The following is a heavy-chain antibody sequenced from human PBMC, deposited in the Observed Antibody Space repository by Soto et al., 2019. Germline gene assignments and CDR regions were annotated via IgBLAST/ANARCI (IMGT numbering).Heavy chain of an antibody. CDR3: ASDPLDVKDYSNYGSWDYYNYYMDF. CDR2: IIPILGIA. D-gene: IGHD4-4*01. Sequence: GASVKVSCKASGGTFSSYTISWVRQAPGQGLEWMGRIIPILGIANYAQKFQGRVTITADKSTSTAYMELSSLRSEDTTVYYCASDPLDVKDYSNYGSWDYYNYYMDFWGKGTTVTVSS. CDR1: GGTFSSYT. V-gene: IGHV1-69*02. J-gene: IGHJ6*03.